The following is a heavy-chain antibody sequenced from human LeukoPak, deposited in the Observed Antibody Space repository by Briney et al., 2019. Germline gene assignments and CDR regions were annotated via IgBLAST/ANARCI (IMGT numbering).Heavy chain of an antibody. CDR3: ARVGIGRVVVVAATSAFDI. J-gene: IGHJ3*02. Sequence: GASVKVSCKASGYTFTSYGISWVRQAPGQGLEWMGWISAYNGNTNYAQKLQGRVTMTTDTSTSTAYMELRSLRSDDTAVYYCARVGIGRVVVVAATSAFDIWGQGTMVTVSS. CDR2: ISAYNGNT. CDR1: GYTFTSYG. D-gene: IGHD2-15*01. V-gene: IGHV1-18*01.